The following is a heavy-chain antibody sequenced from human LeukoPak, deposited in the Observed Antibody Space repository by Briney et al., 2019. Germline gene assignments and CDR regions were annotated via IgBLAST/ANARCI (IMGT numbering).Heavy chain of an antibody. V-gene: IGHV3-30*18. CDR3: AKSRSGGGYSYFDS. CDR2: ISYDGSNK. CDR1: GFTFSSYG. J-gene: IGHJ4*02. Sequence: GGSLRLSCAASGFTFSSYGMHWVRQAPGKGLEWVAVISYDGSNKYYADSVKGRFTISRDNSKNTLYLQMNSLRAEDTAIYYCAKSRSGGGYSYFDSWGQGTLVTVSS. D-gene: IGHD2-8*02.